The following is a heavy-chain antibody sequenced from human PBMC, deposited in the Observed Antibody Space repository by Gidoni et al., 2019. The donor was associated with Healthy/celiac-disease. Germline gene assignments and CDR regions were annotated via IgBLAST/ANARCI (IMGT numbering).Heavy chain of an antibody. CDR1: GFTFSSYG. Sequence: QVQLVESGGGVVQPGRSLRLSCAASGFTFSSYGMHWVRQAPGKGLEWVAVIWYDGSNKYYADSVKGRFTISRDNSKNTLYLQMNSLRAEDTAVYYCARAGYDILTGYVFYYYYYYMDVWGKGTTVTVSS. D-gene: IGHD3-9*01. CDR2: IWYDGSNK. CDR3: ARAGYDILTGYVFYYYYYYMDV. V-gene: IGHV3-33*01. J-gene: IGHJ6*03.